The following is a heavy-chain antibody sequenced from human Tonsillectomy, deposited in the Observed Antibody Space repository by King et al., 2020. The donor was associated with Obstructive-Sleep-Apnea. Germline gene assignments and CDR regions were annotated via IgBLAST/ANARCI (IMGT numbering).Heavy chain of an antibody. CDR1: GDSISSTNW. J-gene: IGHJ4*02. D-gene: IGHD3-3*02. Sequence: VQLQESGPGLVKPSGTLSLTCGVSGDSISSTNWWSWVRQPPGKGLEWIGEMFHSGSTNYNPSLKSRVPISVDKSKNQFSLKLNSVTAADTAVYYCAREGHFWFWGQGTLVTVSS. V-gene: IGHV4-4*02. CDR2: MFHSGST. CDR3: AREGHFWF.